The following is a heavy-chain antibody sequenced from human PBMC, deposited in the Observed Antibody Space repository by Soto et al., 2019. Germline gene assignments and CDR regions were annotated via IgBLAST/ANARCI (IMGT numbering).Heavy chain of an antibody. D-gene: IGHD3-16*01. J-gene: IGHJ4*02. CDR3: ARDSYGLDY. CDR2: ISYEGSTK. V-gene: IGHV3-30*04. Sequence: GGSLRLSCVASGLTISTYAMHWVRQAPGKGLEGVAVISYEGSTKHYADSVKGRFTISRDHSKNTLYLQVNSLRAEDTAVYYCARDSYGLDYWGQGTLVTVSS. CDR1: GLTISTYA.